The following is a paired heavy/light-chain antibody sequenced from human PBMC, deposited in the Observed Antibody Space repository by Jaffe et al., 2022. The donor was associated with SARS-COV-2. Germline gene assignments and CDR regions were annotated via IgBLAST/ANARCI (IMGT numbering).Heavy chain of an antibody. CDR1: GFTLSSYS. CDR3: ARLSCISSPLDV. CDR2: IGTGSTTI. J-gene: IGHJ6*04. D-gene: IGHD2-2*01. V-gene: IGHV3-48*01. Sequence: EVQLVESGGGLVQPGGSLRLSCAASGFTLSSYSMNWVRQAPGKGLEWVSHIGTGSTTIYYADSVKGRFTISRDNAKNSLYLQMNSLRAEDTAVYYCARLSCISSPLDVWGKGTTVTVSS.
Light chain of an antibody. CDR1: SSNIGSHY. Sequence: QSVLTQPPSASGTPGQRVTISCSGSSSNIGSHYVYWYQQLPGAAPKLLIYRNNQRPSGVPDRFSGSKSGTSASLAISGLRSEDEADYYCATWDDSLSGWVFGGGTKLTVL. CDR3: ATWDDSLSGWV. CDR2: RNN. J-gene: IGLJ3*02. V-gene: IGLV1-47*01.